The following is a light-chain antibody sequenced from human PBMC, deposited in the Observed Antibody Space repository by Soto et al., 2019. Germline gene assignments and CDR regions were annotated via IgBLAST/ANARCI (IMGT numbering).Light chain of an antibody. CDR1: RSISRW. CDR3: QQYESYST. Sequence: DIQMTQSPSTLSASVGVRVTITCRASRSISRWLAWYQHKPGKAPKVLIYDASSLESGVPSRFSGSGSGTEFALTISSRQPDDFATYYCQQYESYSTFGQGTKVEVK. J-gene: IGKJ1*01. V-gene: IGKV1-5*01. CDR2: DAS.